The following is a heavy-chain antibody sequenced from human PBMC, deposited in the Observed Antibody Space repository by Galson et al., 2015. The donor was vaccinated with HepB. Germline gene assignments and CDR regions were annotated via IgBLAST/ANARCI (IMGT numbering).Heavy chain of an antibody. V-gene: IGHV1-69*02. D-gene: IGHD6-6*01. CDR3: ASTSSIAAPSYFDY. Sequence: SVKVSCKASGGTFSSYTISWVRQAPGQGLEWMGRITPILGIANYAQKFQGRVTITADKSTSTAYMELSSLRSEDTAVYYCASTSSIAAPSYFDYWGQGTLVTVSS. CDR2: ITPILGIA. J-gene: IGHJ4*02. CDR1: GGTFSSYT.